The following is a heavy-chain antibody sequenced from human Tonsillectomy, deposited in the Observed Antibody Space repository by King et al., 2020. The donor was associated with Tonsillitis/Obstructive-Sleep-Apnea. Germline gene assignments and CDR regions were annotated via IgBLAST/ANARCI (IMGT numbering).Heavy chain of an antibody. Sequence: QLQESGPGLVKPSETLSLTCTVSGGSISSYYWSWIRQPPGKGLEWIGYIYYSGSTNYNPSLKSRVTISVDTSKNQFSLKLSSVTAADTAVYYCARKSAGTTQVYFDYWGQGTLVTVSS. CDR2: IYYSGST. CDR1: GGSISSYY. V-gene: IGHV4-59*01. D-gene: IGHD1-7*01. J-gene: IGHJ4*02. CDR3: ARKSAGTTQVYFDY.